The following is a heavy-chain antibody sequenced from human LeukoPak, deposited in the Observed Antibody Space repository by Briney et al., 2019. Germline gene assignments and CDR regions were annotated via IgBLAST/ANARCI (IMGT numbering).Heavy chain of an antibody. CDR2: ISGSGVST. J-gene: IGHJ4*02. CDR1: GFTFGSSA. V-gene: IGHV3-23*01. Sequence: GGSLRLSCAASGFTFGSSAMSWVRQAPGKGLEWVSAISGSGVSTYYADSVKGRFTISRDNSKNTLCLQMNSLRAEDTAVYYCARSHRGGYYFDYWGQGTLVTVSS. D-gene: IGHD3-16*01. CDR3: ARSHRGGYYFDY.